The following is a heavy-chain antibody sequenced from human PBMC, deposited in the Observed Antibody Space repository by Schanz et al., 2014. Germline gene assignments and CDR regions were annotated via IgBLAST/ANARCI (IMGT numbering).Heavy chain of an antibody. CDR2: INTKTGNP. V-gene: IGHV7-4-1*02. J-gene: IGHJ5*02. Sequence: QVQLVQSGSDLKKPGASVTVSCKASGYTFRSYSINWVRQVPGQGLEYMGWINTKTGNPTYAQGLTGRCVFSLDTSVSTAYLQITSLKTEDTAVYYCARAPYYYTSGSFFGHFDPWGQGTLVTVSS. CDR1: GYTFRSYS. CDR3: ARAPYYYTSGSFFGHFDP. D-gene: IGHD3-10*01.